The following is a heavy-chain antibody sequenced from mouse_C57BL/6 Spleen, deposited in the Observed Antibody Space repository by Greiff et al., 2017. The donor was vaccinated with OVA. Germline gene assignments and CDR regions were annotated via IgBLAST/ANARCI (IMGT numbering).Heavy chain of an antibody. CDR2: IDPSDSYT. Sequence: QVQLQQSGAELVRPGTSVKLSCKASGYTFTSYWMHWVKQRPGQGLEWIGVIDPSDSYTNYNQKFKGKATLTVDTSSRTAYMQLSSLTSEDSAVYYCARGGGLDFDYWGQGTTLTVSS. J-gene: IGHJ2*01. CDR1: GYTFTSYW. V-gene: IGHV1-59*01. D-gene: IGHD3-3*01. CDR3: ARGGGLDFDY.